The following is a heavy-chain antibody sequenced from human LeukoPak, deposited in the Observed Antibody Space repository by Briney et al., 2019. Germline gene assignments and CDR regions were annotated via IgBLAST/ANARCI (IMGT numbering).Heavy chain of an antibody. CDR3: AKDFYDGSGSYVNWFDP. D-gene: IGHD3-10*01. J-gene: IGHJ5*02. CDR1: GFTFSSYG. V-gene: IGHV3-30*18. CDR2: ISYDGSNK. Sequence: PGGSLRLSCAASGFTFSSYGMHWVRQAPGKGQEWVAVISYDGSNKYYADSVKGRFTISRDNSKNTLYLQMNSLRAEDTAVYYCAKDFYDGSGSYVNWFDPWGQGTLVTVSS.